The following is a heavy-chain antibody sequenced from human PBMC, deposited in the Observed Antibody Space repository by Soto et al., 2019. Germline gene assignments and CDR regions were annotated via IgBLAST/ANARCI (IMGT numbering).Heavy chain of an antibody. V-gene: IGHV3-33*06. CDR1: GLTFSSYG. CDR2: IWYDGSNT. Sequence: QVQLVESGGGVVQPGRSLRLSCAASGLTFSSYGMHWVRQAPGKGLGWVALIWYDGSNTYYADSVKGRFTISRDNSKNTLYLQMNSLRAEDTAVYYCAKVHEKHIVVVTAMIDYWGQGTLVTVSS. CDR3: AKVHEKHIVVVTAMIDY. D-gene: IGHD2-21*02. J-gene: IGHJ4*02.